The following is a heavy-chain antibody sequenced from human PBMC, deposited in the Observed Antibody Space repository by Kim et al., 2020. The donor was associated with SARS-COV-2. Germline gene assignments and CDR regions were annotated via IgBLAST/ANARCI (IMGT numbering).Heavy chain of an antibody. J-gene: IGHJ6*02. CDR3: ARDWDTAMVTGRYYYYGMDV. V-gene: IGHV3-48*02. D-gene: IGHD5-18*01. CDR1: GFTFSSYS. CDR2: ISSSSSTI. Sequence: GGSLRLSCAASGFTFSSYSMNWVRQAPGKGLEWVSYISSSSSTIYYADSVKGRFTISRDNAKNSLYLQMNSLRDEDTAVYYCARDWDTAMVTGRYYYYGMDVWGQGTTVTVSS.